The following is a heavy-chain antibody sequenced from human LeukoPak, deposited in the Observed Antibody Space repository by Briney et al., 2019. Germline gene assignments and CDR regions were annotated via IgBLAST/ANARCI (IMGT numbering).Heavy chain of an antibody. CDR3: ARAILWFGAPYYMDV. CDR2: INPNSGGT. J-gene: IGHJ6*03. V-gene: IGHV1-2*02. Sequence: GASVKVSCKASGYTFTGYYMHWVRQAPGQGLEWMGWINPNSGGTNHAQKFQGRVTMTRDTSISTAYMELSRLRSDDTAVYYCARAILWFGAPYYMDVWGKGTTVTVSS. D-gene: IGHD3-10*01. CDR1: GYTFTGYY.